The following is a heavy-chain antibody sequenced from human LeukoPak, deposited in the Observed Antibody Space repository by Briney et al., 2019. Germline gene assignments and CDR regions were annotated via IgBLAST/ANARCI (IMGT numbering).Heavy chain of an antibody. CDR1: GYTFTSYG. CDR2: ISGYNDNT. D-gene: IGHD6-13*01. J-gene: IGHJ3*02. CDR3: ARGRYPHTSSWYGDAFDT. Sequence: ASVKVSCKASGYTFTSYGISWVRQAPGQGLEWMGWISGYNDNTNYAQNLQGRVTMTTDTSTSTTYMELRSLKSDDTAVYDLARGRYPHTSSWYGDAFDTWGKGTLVTVSS. V-gene: IGHV1-18*01.